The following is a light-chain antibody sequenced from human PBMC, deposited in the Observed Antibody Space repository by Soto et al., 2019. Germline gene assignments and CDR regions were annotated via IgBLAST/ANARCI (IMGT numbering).Light chain of an antibody. CDR3: QQYDNNPWT. CDR2: DRS. CDR1: QSISSY. J-gene: IGKJ1*01. V-gene: IGKV1-39*01. Sequence: DIQMTQSPSSLSASVGDRVTITCRASQSISSYLNWYQQRPGEAPKSLIYDRSILEPGVPSRFSGSGSGTEFTLTISSLQSDDFATYYCQQYDNNPWTFGQGTKVDIK.